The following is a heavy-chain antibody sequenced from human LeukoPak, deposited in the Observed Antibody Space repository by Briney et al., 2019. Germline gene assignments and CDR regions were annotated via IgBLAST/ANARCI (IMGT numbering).Heavy chain of an antibody. D-gene: IGHD5/OR15-5a*01. CDR2: VNPTGGST. CDR1: GYTFTNYF. CDR3: ARGRSKALDF. Sequence: ASVTASCNTSGYTFTNYFIHWVRQVPGQWLEWMGMVNPTGGSTSYAQSFQGRVTLTGDTSTSTVYMEFSALTSEDTAVYYCARGRSKALDFWGQGTPVTVSS. V-gene: IGHV1-46*01. J-gene: IGHJ4*02.